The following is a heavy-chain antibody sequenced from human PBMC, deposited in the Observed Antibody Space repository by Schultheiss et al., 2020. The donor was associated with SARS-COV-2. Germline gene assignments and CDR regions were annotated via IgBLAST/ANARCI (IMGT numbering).Heavy chain of an antibody. V-gene: IGHV3-53*01. CDR3: ARRVATGWHFDL. D-gene: IGHD5-12*01. CDR1: GFTFSSYS. Sequence: GGSLRLSCAASGFTFSSYSMNWVRQAPGKGLEWVSVIYRGGSTYYADSVKGRFTISRDNSKNTLCLQMNSLRAEDTAVYYCARRVATGWHFDLWARGTLVTVSS. CDR2: IYRGGST. J-gene: IGHJ2*01.